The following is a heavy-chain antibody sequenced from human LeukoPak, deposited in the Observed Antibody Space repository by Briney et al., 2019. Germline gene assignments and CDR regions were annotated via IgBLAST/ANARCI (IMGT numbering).Heavy chain of an antibody. D-gene: IGHD4-17*01. V-gene: IGHV3-21*01. J-gene: IGHJ4*02. CDR3: ARGSTVTTFDY. CDR2: ISSSSSYI. Sequence: TGGSLRLSCAASGFTFSSYSMNWVRQAPGKGLEWVSSISSSSSYIYYADSVKGRFTISRDNAKNSLYLQMNSLSAEDTAVYYCARGSTVTTFDYWGQGTLVTVSS. CDR1: GFTFSSYS.